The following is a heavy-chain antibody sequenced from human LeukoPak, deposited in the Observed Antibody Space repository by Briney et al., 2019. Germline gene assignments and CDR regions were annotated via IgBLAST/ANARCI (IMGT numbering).Heavy chain of an antibody. Sequence: PSETLSLTCTVSGGSISSYYWSWIRQPPGKGLEWIGEINHSGSTNYNPSLKRRVTISVGTSKNQFSLKLSSVTAADTAVYYCARTTVVRTYYFDYWGQGTLVTVSS. V-gene: IGHV4-34*01. D-gene: IGHD4-17*01. J-gene: IGHJ4*02. CDR1: GGSISSYY. CDR2: INHSGST. CDR3: ARTTVVRTYYFDY.